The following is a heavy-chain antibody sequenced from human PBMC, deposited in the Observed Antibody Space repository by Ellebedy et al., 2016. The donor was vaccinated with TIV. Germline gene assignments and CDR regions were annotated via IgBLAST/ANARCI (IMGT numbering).Heavy chain of an antibody. J-gene: IGHJ4*02. CDR1: GFTFSSYA. CDR2: ISYDGSNK. D-gene: IGHD3-9*01. Sequence: GESLKISCAASGFTFSSYAMHWVRQAPGKGLEWVAVISYDGSNKYYADSVKGRFTISRDNSKNTLYLQMNSLRAEDTAVYYCARVPNILTGHFDYWGQGTLVTVSS. V-gene: IGHV3-30-3*01. CDR3: ARVPNILTGHFDY.